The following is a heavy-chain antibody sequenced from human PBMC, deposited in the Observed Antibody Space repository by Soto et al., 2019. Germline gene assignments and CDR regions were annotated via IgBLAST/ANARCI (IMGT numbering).Heavy chain of an antibody. CDR3: AREGSTVTTFIYYYYGMDV. J-gene: IGHJ6*02. Sequence: QVQLVQSGAEVKKPGASVKVSCKASGYTFTSYGISWVRQAPGQGLEWMGWISAYNGNTNYAQKLQGRVTMTTDTSTSTAYMELRSLRSGDTAVYYCAREGSTVTTFIYYYYGMDVWGQGTTVTVSS. CDR1: GYTFTSYG. CDR2: ISAYNGNT. V-gene: IGHV1-18*01. D-gene: IGHD4-17*01.